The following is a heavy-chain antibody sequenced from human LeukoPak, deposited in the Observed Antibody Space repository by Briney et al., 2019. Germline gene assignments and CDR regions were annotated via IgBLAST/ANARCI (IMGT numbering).Heavy chain of an antibody. CDR3: AKEIDIPVGGTFHYYGLDV. D-gene: IGHD6-19*01. J-gene: IGHJ6*02. CDR2: ISAYNGNT. V-gene: IGHV1-18*01. CDR1: GYTFTSYG. Sequence: ASVKVSCKASGYTFTSYGISWVRQAPGQGLEWMGWISAYNGNTNYAQKLQGRVTMTRDTSTSTVYMELSSLRSEDTAVYYCAKEIDIPVGGTFHYYGLDVWGQGTTVTVS.